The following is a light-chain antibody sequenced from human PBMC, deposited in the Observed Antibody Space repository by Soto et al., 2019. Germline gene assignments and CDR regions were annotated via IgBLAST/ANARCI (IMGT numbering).Light chain of an antibody. CDR2: DAS. CDR3: QQYESYSPWT. CDR1: QSISSW. Sequence: DIQMTQSPSALSASVGDRATITCRASQSISSWLAWYQQKPGQAPKLLIYDASTLQSGVPSRYSGSGSGTEFTLTISNLQPDDFATYYCQQYESYSPWTFGQGTKVDIK. J-gene: IGKJ1*01. V-gene: IGKV1-5*01.